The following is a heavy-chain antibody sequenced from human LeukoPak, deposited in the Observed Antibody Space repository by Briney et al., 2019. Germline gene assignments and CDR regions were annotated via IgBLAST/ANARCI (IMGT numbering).Heavy chain of an antibody. D-gene: IGHD6-13*01. CDR1: GGTFSSYA. CDR3: AREQLVYMGFDY. J-gene: IGHJ4*02. V-gene: IGHV1-69*05. CDR2: IIPIFGTA. Sequence: SVKVSCKASGGTFSSYAISWVRQAPGQGLEWMGRIIPIFGTANYAQKFQGRVTITTDESTSTAYMELSSLRSEDTAVYYCAREQLVYMGFDYWGQGTLVTVSS.